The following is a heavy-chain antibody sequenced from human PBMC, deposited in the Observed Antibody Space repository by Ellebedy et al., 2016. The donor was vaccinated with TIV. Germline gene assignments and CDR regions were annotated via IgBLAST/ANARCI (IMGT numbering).Heavy chain of an antibody. CDR1: GYTFTSYH. Sequence: VSVKVSCKASGYTFTSYHMHWVRQAPGQGLEWMGIINPSGGSTTYAQKFQGRVTMTRDTSTSTVNMEVSGLRSADTAVYYCARDLYMDVWGKGTTVTVSS. J-gene: IGHJ6*03. CDR3: ARDLYMDV. CDR2: INPSGGST. V-gene: IGHV1-46*01.